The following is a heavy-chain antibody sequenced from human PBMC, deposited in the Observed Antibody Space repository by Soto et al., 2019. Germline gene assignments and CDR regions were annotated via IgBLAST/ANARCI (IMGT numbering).Heavy chain of an antibody. D-gene: IGHD5-12*01. CDR3: AKGPPRYSNNPTAFDP. J-gene: IGHJ5*02. CDR2: ISGSGAST. CDR1: GFTFSSYA. V-gene: IGHV3-23*01. Sequence: PGGSLRLSCAASGFTFSSYAMSWVRQAPGKGLEWVSAISGSGASTYYADSVKGRFTISRDNSKNTLYLQMNSLRAEDTAVYYCAKGPPRYSNNPTAFDPWGQGTLVTVSS.